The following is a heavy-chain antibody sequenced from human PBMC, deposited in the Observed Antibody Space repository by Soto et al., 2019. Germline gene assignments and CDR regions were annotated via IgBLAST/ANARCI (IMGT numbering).Heavy chain of an antibody. CDR2: ISAYNGNT. V-gene: IGHV1-18*04. D-gene: IGHD6-13*01. Sequence: ASVKVSCKASGYTFTSYGISWVRQAPGQGLEWMGWISAYNGNTNYAQKLQGRVTMTTDTSTSTAYMELRSLRSDDTAVYYCARADSSSWYSQVYYYYGMDVWGQGTTVTSP. CDR1: GYTFTSYG. CDR3: ARADSSSWYSQVYYYYGMDV. J-gene: IGHJ6*02.